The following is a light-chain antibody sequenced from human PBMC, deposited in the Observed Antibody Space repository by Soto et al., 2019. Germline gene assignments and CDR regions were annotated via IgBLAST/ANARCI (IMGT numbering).Light chain of an antibody. J-gene: IGKJ1*01. CDR3: QEYNNWLAWT. CDR2: GAS. CDR1: QSVSSN. V-gene: IGKV3-15*01. Sequence: EIVITQSPATLSVAPGERATLSSRASQSVSSNLAWYQQKPGQAPRLLIYGASTRATGIPARFSGSGSGTEFTLTISSLQSEDFAVYYCQEYNNWLAWTFGQGTKVEIK.